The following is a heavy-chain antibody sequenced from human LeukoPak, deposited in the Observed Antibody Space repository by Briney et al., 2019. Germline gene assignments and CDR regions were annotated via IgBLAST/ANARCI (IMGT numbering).Heavy chain of an antibody. J-gene: IGHJ4*02. V-gene: IGHV3-48*01. Sequence: GGSLRLSCAASGFTFSSYSMNWVRQAPGKGLEWVSYISSSSSTIYYADSVKGRFTISRDNAKNSLFLQMNSLRAEDTAVYYCAREYGDYDFDYWGQGTLVTVSS. CDR2: ISSSSSTI. CDR3: AREYGDYDFDY. CDR1: GFTFSSYS. D-gene: IGHD4-17*01.